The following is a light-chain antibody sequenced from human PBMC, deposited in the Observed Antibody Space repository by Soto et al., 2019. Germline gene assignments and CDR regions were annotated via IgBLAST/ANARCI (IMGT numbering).Light chain of an antibody. J-gene: IGKJ1*01. V-gene: IGKV3-15*01. CDR1: QSVSSN. CDR3: QQYNNWPPWT. Sequence: EIVMTQSPATLSVSPGERATLSCRASQSVSSNLAWYQQKPGQAPRLLIYGASTRATGIPARFSGSGSGTEFTLTISSLQSADSALYYCQQYNNWPPWTFGQGTKVEIK. CDR2: GAS.